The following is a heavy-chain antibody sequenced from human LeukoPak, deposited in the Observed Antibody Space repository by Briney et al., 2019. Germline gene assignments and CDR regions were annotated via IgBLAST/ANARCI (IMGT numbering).Heavy chain of an antibody. D-gene: IGHD3-16*01. J-gene: IGHJ3*01. V-gene: IGHV3-53*01. CDR2: IYSDGIT. Sequence: GGSLRLSCAASGFTVRTNYMNWVRQAPGKGLEWVSVIYSDGITNYADSVKGRFTISRDNSKNTLYLQMNSLRAEDTAVYFCARDGLAMNGFDFWGQGTRVTVAS. CDR3: ARDGLAMNGFDF. CDR1: GFTVRTNY.